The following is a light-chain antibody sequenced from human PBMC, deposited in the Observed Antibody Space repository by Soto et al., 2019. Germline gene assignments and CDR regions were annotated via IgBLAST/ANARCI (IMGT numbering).Light chain of an antibody. J-gene: IGLJ1*01. Sequence: QSVLTQPPSASGAPGQRVTISCSGSASNIGRDPVNWYQQVPGTAPKLLIYENNHRPSGVPDRFSGSKSGTSASLVISGLQSEDEAEYFCAGWDGSMKGFVFGAGTKVNV. V-gene: IGLV1-44*01. CDR3: AGWDGSMKGFV. CDR2: ENN. CDR1: ASNIGRDP.